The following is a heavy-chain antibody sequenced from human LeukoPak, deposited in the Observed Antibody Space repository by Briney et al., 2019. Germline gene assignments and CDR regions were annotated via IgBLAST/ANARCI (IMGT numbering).Heavy chain of an antibody. V-gene: IGHV4-59*08. CDR1: GGSISSYY. J-gene: IGHJ4*02. D-gene: IGHD5-18*01. CDR3: ARQRRYSYGSTYFDY. CDR2: IYYSGST. Sequence: SETLSLTCTGSGGSISSYYWSWIRQPPGKGLEWIGYIYYSGSTNYNPSLKSRVTISVDTSKNQFSLKLSSVTAADTAVYYCARQRRYSYGSTYFDYWGQGTLVTVSS.